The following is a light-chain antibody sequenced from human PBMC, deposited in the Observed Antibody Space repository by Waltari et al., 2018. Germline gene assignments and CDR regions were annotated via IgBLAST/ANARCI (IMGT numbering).Light chain of an antibody. Sequence: QSALPHPASASGSPDQSIPISCPGSTTDLVGSNYVSWYQQQPGKAPKLMIYDLSSRPSGVSNRFAGSKSGNTASLTISGLQAEDEADYYCSSFTRNSLYVFGTGTKVTVL. CDR2: DLS. CDR1: TTDLVGSNY. J-gene: IGLJ1*01. V-gene: IGLV2-14*01. CDR3: SSFTRNSLYV.